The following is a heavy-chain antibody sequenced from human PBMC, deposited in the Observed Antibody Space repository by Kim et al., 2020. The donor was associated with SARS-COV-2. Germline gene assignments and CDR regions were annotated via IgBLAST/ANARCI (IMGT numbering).Heavy chain of an antibody. Sequence: SETLSLTCTVSGGSISSSSYYWGWIRQPPGKGLEWIGSIYYSGSTYYNPSLKSRVTISVDTSKNQFSLKLSSVTAADTAVYYCARGGVGASGEFDYWGQGTLVTVSS. D-gene: IGHD1-26*01. J-gene: IGHJ4*02. CDR1: GGSISSSSYY. CDR3: ARGGVGASGEFDY. CDR2: IYYSGST. V-gene: IGHV4-39*01.